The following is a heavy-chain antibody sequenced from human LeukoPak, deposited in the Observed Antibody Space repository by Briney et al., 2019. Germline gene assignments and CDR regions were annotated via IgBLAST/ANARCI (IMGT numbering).Heavy chain of an antibody. Sequence: QPGGSLRLSCAASGFTFSLNWMSWVRQAPGKRLEWVANIKHDGGEKFYGEFVKGRFTISRDNAKNSLYLQMNSLRAEDTAVYYCARGGVGAPSWFDPWGQGTLVTVSS. CDR2: IKHDGGEK. D-gene: IGHD1-26*01. CDR3: ARGGVGAPSWFDP. V-gene: IGHV3-7*03. CDR1: GFTFSLNW. J-gene: IGHJ5*02.